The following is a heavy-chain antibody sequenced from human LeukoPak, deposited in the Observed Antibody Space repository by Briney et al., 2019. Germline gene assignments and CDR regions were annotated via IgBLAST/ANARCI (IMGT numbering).Heavy chain of an antibody. J-gene: IGHJ5*02. CDR1: GFTFNNYG. Sequence: PGGSLRLSCAASGFTFNNYGMSWVRQAPGKGLEWVSSISGTGGSTYYADSVKGRLTISRDNSKDTLYLQIDSLRAEDTAHYYCAREFRTGAGLDLWGQGTLVTVSS. CDR3: AREFRTGAGLDL. D-gene: IGHD3-10*01. CDR2: ISGTGGST. V-gene: IGHV3-23*01.